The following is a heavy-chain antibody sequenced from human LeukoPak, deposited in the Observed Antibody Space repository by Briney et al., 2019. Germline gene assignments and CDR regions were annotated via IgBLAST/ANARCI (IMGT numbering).Heavy chain of an antibody. D-gene: IGHD4-11*01. Sequence: SGGSLRLSCAASGFTFSDYYMSWIRQAPGKGLEWVSYISSSSSYANYADSVKGRFTISRDNAKNSLYLQMNSLRAEDTAMYYCARGLPPVMKYYFDYWGQGTLVTVSS. CDR3: ARGLPPVMKYYFDY. J-gene: IGHJ4*02. CDR1: GFTFSDYY. V-gene: IGHV3-11*06. CDR2: ISSSSSYA.